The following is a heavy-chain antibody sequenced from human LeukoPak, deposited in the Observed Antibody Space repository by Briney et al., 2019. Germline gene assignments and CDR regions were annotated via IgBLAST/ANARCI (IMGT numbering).Heavy chain of an antibody. CDR2: IYDSGST. Sequence: SETLSLTCTVSGGSIRSSYYYWGWIRQPPGKGLEWIGSIYDSGSTYYNPSLKSRVTISVDTSKNQFSLKLSSVTAADTAVYYCARAGADRYCSSTSCYIYGMDVWGQGTTVTVSS. J-gene: IGHJ6*02. D-gene: IGHD2-2*02. V-gene: IGHV4-39*07. CDR3: ARAGADRYCSSTSCYIYGMDV. CDR1: GGSIRSSYYY.